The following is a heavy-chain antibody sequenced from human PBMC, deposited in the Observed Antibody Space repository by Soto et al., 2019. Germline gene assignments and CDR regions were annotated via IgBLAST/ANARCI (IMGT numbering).Heavy chain of an antibody. CDR2: IYYSGST. Sequence: SETLSLTCTVSGGSISSYYWSWIRQPPGKGLEWIGYIYYSGSTNYNPSLKSRVTISVDTSKNQFSLKLSSVTAADTAVYYCARDRSSSTPYYYYYGMDVWGQGTTVTVSS. J-gene: IGHJ6*02. CDR1: GGSISSYY. CDR3: ARDRSSSTPYYYYYGMDV. V-gene: IGHV4-59*01. D-gene: IGHD2-2*01.